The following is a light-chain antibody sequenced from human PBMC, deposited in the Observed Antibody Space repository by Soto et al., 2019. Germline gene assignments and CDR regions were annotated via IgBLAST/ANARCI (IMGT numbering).Light chain of an antibody. J-gene: IGLJ1*01. CDR1: ISNIGNNI. Sequence: QSVLTQPPSASGTPGQRVTISCSGGISNIGNNIVNWYQQLPGTAPKLLIYTNNQRPPGVPDRFSGSKSGTSASLAISGLQSEDEADYYCAAWDGSLNEYVFGTGTKVTVL. CDR3: AAWDGSLNEYV. CDR2: TNN. V-gene: IGLV1-44*01.